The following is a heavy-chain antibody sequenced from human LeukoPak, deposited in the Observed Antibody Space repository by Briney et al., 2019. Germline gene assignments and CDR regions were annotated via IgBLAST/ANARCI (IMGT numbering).Heavy chain of an antibody. D-gene: IGHD5-24*01. CDR1: GGPFSDYY. CDR2: INHSGST. Sequence: PSETLSLTCAVYGGPFSDYYWSWIRQPPGRGLEWIGKINHSGSTNYSPSLKSRVTISIDTSKNQFSLKLNSMTAADTAVYYCARGEGARDGYNYAGPFYFDYWGHGTLVTVSS. V-gene: IGHV4-34*01. J-gene: IGHJ4*01. CDR3: ARGEGARDGYNYAGPFYFDY.